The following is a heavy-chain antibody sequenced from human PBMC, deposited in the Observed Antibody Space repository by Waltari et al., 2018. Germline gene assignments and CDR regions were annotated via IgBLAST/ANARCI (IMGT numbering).Heavy chain of an antibody. CDR3: HLLGRDIVLAGATPSYYSYMDV. Sequence: QVQVVQSGAAAMKPGVSVQVSCKVSEYTLGRLSLHCVPQPPGKGLEWIGRFDRGDGQTTSAPKFLGRLTMTEDTSTDTAYMELSSLRSEDTAVYYCHLLGRDIVLAGATPSYYSYMDVWGRGTSVTVSS. CDR2: FDRGDGQT. CDR1: EYTLGRLS. V-gene: IGHV1-24*01. D-gene: IGHD2-15*01. J-gene: IGHJ6*03.